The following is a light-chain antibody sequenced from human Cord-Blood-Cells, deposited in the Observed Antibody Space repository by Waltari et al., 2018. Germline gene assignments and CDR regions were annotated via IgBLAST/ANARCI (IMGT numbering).Light chain of an antibody. V-gene: IGLV1-40*01. J-gene: IGLJ1*01. CDR3: QSYDSSLSGRGYV. CDR2: GNS. Sequence: QSVLTQPPSVSGAPGQRVPIPCTGSSSNIGAGYDVPRYQQLPGTAPKLLIYGNSNRPSGVPDRFSGSKSGTSASLAITGLQAEDEADYYCQSYDSSLSGRGYVFGTGTKVTVL. CDR1: SSNIGAGYD.